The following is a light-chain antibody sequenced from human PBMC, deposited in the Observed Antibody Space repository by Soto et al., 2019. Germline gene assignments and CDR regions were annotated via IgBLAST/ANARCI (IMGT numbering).Light chain of an antibody. CDR3: KSYAGSNTYV. V-gene: IGLV2-8*01. CDR1: XXDIGVYDF. CDR2: EVV. J-gene: IGLJ1*01. Sequence: QSALTXPPSXXXXXXXSVTISCTGTXXDIGVYDFVSWYQHHPGKAPRLIIYEVVQRPSGVPDRFSGSKSGNTASLTVSGLQAADEADYFCKSYAGSNTYVFGSGTKLTVL.